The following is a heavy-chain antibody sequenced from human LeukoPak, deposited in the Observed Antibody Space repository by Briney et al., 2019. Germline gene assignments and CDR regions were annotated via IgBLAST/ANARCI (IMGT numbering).Heavy chain of an antibody. V-gene: IGHV3-9*01. CDR1: GFTFSSYA. CDR3: AKRGSYFDAFDI. D-gene: IGHD3-16*01. CDR2: ISWNSGSI. Sequence: PGGSLRLSCAASGFTFSSYAMSWVRQAPGKGLEWVSGISWNSGSIGYADSVKGRFTISRDNAKNSLYLQMNSLRAEDTALYYCAKRGSYFDAFDIWGQGTMVTVSS. J-gene: IGHJ3*02.